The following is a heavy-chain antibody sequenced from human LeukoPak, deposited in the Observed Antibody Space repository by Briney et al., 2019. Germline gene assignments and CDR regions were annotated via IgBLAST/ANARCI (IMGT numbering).Heavy chain of an antibody. D-gene: IGHD1-7*01. CDR3: AKLRNYEDWCFDY. J-gene: IGHJ4*02. CDR1: GFTFSSYA. CDR2: ISGSGGST. Sequence: PGGSLRLSCAASGFTFSSYAMSWDRQAPGKGLEWVSAISGSGGSTYYADSVKGRFTISRDNSKNTLYLQMNSLRAEDTAVYYCAKLRNYEDWCFDYWGQGTLVTVSS. V-gene: IGHV3-23*01.